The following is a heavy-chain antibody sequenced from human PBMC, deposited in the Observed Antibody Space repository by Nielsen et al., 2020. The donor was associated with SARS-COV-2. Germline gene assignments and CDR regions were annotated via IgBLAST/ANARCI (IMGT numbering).Heavy chain of an antibody. J-gene: IGHJ6*03. Sequence: GGSLRLSCAASGFTFSGSAMHWVRKASGKGLEWVGRIRSKANSYATAYAASVKGRFTISRDDSKNTAYLQMNSLKTEDTAVYYCTRQGDEAWIQLWLVDYYMDVWGKGTTVTVSS. CDR1: GFTFSGSA. D-gene: IGHD5-18*01. V-gene: IGHV3-73*01. CDR2: IRSKANSYAT. CDR3: TRQGDEAWIQLWLVDYYMDV.